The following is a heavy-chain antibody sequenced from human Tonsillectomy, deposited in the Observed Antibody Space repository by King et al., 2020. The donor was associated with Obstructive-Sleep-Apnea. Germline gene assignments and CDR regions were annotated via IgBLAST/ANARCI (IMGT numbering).Heavy chain of an antibody. Sequence: QLQESGPGLVKPSENLSLTCTVSGGSVSSGSYYWRWIRQPPGKGLEWIGDIYYSGSTNYNPSLKSRVTISVDTSKNQFSLKLSSVTAADTAVYYCARSLWFGEFHNWFDPWGQGTLVTVSS. J-gene: IGHJ5*02. D-gene: IGHD3-10*01. CDR3: ARSLWFGEFHNWFDP. CDR2: IYYSGST. CDR1: GGSVSSGSYY. V-gene: IGHV4-61*01.